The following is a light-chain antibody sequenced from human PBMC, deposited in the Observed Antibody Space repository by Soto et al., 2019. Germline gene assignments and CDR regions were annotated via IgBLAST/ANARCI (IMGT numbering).Light chain of an antibody. CDR2: GAS. J-gene: IGKJ4*01. CDR1: QSVSSSY. CDR3: QQYGSSPLT. Sequence: EIVLTQSPGTLSLSPGERATLSCRASQSVSSSYLAWYQQKPGQAPRLLIYGASSSATGIPDRFSGSWSGTDFTLTISRLEPEDFAVYYCQQYGSSPLTFGGGTKVEIK. V-gene: IGKV3-20*01.